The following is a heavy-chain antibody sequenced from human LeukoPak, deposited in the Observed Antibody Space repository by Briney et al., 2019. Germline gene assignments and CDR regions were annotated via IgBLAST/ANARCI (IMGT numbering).Heavy chain of an antibody. CDR3: ASHSGGYAY. D-gene: IGHD5-12*01. Sequence: SETLSLTCTVSGGSISSSNYNWGWIRQPPGKGLEWIGYVYYSGGTYYNPSLESRVTISVDTSKNQFSLKLSSVTAADTAVYYCASHSGGYAYWGQGTLVTVSS. V-gene: IGHV4-39*07. J-gene: IGHJ4*02. CDR2: VYYSGGT. CDR1: GGSISSSNYN.